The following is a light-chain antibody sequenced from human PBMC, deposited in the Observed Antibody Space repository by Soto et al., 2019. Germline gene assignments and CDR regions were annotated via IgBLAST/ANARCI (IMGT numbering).Light chain of an antibody. CDR2: AAS. Sequence: DIQMTQSPSSLSASVGDRVTITCRASQSISNYLNWYQQKPGKAPKLLIYAASILQSGVPSRFSGSGSGADFTLTISSLQPEDFATYYCQQSYSIPPWTFGPGTKVDIK. CDR3: QQSYSIPPWT. V-gene: IGKV1-39*01. J-gene: IGKJ1*01. CDR1: QSISNY.